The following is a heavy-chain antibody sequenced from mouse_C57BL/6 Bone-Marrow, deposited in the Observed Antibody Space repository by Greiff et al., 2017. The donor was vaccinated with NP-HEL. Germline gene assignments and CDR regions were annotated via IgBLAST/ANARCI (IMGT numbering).Heavy chain of an antibody. Sequence: EVKLMESGGGLVKPGGSLKLSCAASGFTFSSYAMSWVRQTPEKRLEWVATISDGGSYTYYPDNVKGRFTISRDNAKNNLYLQMSQLKSEDTAMYYCSRGERYGNYEDYAMDYWGQGTSVTVSS. V-gene: IGHV5-4*03. D-gene: IGHD2-1*01. J-gene: IGHJ4*01. CDR3: SRGERYGNYEDYAMDY. CDR1: GFTFSSYA. CDR2: ISDGGSYT.